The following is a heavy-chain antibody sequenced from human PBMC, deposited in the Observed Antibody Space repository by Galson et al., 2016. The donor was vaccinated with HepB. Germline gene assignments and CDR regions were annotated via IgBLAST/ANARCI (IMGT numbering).Heavy chain of an antibody. CDR3: ARDRSTVTTMVLAY. J-gene: IGHJ4*02. Sequence: SYISSSGSAIYYADSVKGRFTVSRDNAKNTLYLQMNSLRAEDTAVYYCARDRSTVTTMVLAYWGQGTLVTVSS. D-gene: IGHD4-17*01. V-gene: IGHV3-11*04. CDR2: ISSSGSAI.